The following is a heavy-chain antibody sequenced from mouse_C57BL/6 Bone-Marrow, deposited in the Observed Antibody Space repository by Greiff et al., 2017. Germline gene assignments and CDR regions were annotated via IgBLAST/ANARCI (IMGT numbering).Heavy chain of an antibody. D-gene: IGHD1-1*01. Sequence: VQLQQSGAELVSPGASVKFSCTASGFNIQDDYMPWVKQRPEQGLEWIGWIDPENGDTEYASKFQGKATITADTSSNTAYLQLSSLTSEDTAVYYCTTYGDYFDYWGQGTTLTVSS. V-gene: IGHV14-4*01. CDR1: GFNIQDDY. CDR2: IDPENGDT. CDR3: TTYGDYFDY. J-gene: IGHJ2*01.